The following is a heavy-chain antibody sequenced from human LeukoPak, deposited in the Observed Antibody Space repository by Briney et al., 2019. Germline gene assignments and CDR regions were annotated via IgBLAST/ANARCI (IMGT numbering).Heavy chain of an antibody. CDR2: INHSGST. V-gene: IGHV4-34*01. J-gene: IGHJ4*02. Sequence: GSLRLSCAASGFTFSSYAMSWIRQPPGKGLEWIGEINHSGSTNYNPSLKSRVTISVDTSKNQFSLKLSSVTAADTAVYYCARVGSGGPNPKFDYWGQGTLVTVSS. D-gene: IGHD2-15*01. CDR1: GFTFSSYA. CDR3: ARVGSGGPNPKFDY.